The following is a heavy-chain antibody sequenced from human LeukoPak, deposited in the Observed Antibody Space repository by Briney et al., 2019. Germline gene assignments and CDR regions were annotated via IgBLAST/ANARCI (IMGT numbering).Heavy chain of an antibody. J-gene: IGHJ4*02. CDR3: ASDIVVVPAPRDY. Sequence: PGGSLRLSCAASGFTVSSNYMSWVRQAPGKGLEWVSIIYSGGSTSYADSVKGRFTISRDNSKNTVYLQMNSLRAEDTAVYYCASDIVVVPAPRDYWGQGTLVTVSS. CDR1: GFTVSSNY. D-gene: IGHD2-2*01. V-gene: IGHV3-53*01. CDR2: IYSGGST.